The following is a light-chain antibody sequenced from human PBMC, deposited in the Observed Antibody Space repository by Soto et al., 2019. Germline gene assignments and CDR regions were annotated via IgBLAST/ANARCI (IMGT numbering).Light chain of an antibody. CDR2: KAS. J-gene: IGKJ1*01. CDR3: QQYNSYWT. V-gene: IGKV1-5*03. CDR1: QSISIW. Sequence: IQMTQSPSTLSASVGDRVTITCRASQSISIWLAWYQQKPGKAPKLLIYKASSLESGVPSSFSGSGSGTEFTLTISSLQPDDFATYYCQQYNSYWTFGQGTKVEIK.